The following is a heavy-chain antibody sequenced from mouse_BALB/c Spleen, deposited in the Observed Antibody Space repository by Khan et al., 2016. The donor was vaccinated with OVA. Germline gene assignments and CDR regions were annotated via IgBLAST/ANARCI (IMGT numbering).Heavy chain of an antibody. CDR2: IWTGGIT. Sequence: QVQLKESGPGLVAPSQSLSITCTVSGFSLSNYGVHWVRQPPGKGLEWLGVIWTGGITNYNSALMSRLSISTDNSKSQVFLKMNRLQTDETAIYXGARSYDYDVGGFAYWGQGTLVTVSA. J-gene: IGHJ3*01. D-gene: IGHD2-4*01. CDR1: GFSLSNYG. V-gene: IGHV2-9*02. CDR3: ARSYDYDVGGFAY.